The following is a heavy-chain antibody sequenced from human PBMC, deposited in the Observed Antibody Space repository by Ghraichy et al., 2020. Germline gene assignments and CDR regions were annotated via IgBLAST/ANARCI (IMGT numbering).Heavy chain of an antibody. CDR1: AFTFSDYA. Sequence: GGSLRLSCAASAFTFSDYAMHWVRQPPGKGLEWVAIISYDGSNKYYADSVKGRFTISRDNSKNTLSLQMNSLRVDDTAVYYCARDHLTYNYDNSIYWDWYFDLWGRGTLVTVSS. V-gene: IGHV3-30*04. CDR2: ISYDGSNK. D-gene: IGHD3-22*01. J-gene: IGHJ2*01. CDR3: ARDHLTYNYDNSIYWDWYFDL.